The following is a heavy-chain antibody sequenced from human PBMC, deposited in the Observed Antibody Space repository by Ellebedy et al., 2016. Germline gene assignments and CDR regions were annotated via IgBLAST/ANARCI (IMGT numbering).Heavy chain of an antibody. J-gene: IGHJ4*02. CDR1: GFTFSSYA. CDR3: AKAQWLVSLPDY. Sequence: GGSLRLXXAASGFTFSSYAMSWVRQAPGKGLEWVSAISGSGGSTYYADSVKGRFTISRDNSKNTLYLQMNSLRAEDTAVYYCAKAQWLVSLPDYWGQGTLVTVSS. V-gene: IGHV3-23*01. CDR2: ISGSGGST. D-gene: IGHD6-19*01.